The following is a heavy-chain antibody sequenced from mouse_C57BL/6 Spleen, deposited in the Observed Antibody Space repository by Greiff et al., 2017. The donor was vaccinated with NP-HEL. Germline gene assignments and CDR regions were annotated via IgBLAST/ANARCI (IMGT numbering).Heavy chain of an antibody. CDR1: GYTFTSYW. CDR2: IYPGSGST. V-gene: IGHV1-55*01. D-gene: IGHD1-1*01. J-gene: IGHJ1*03. Sequence: VQLQQSGAELVKPGASVKMSCKASGYTFTSYWITWVKQRPGQGLEWIGDIYPGSGSTNYNEKFKSKATLTVDTSSSTAYMQLSSLTSEDSAVYYWARSGTVVAEDWYFDVWGTGTTVTVSS. CDR3: ARSGTVVAEDWYFDV.